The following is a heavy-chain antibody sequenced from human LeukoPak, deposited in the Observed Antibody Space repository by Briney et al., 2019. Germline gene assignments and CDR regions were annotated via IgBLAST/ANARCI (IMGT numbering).Heavy chain of an antibody. V-gene: IGHV4-39*07. CDR1: GGSISSSSYY. Sequence: SETLSLTCTVSGGSISSSSYYWGWIRQPPGKGLEWIGSIYHSGSTYYNPSLKSRVTISVDTSKNQFSLKLSSVTAADTAVYYCARGELWFGEPHFDYWGQGTLVTVSS. D-gene: IGHD3-10*01. J-gene: IGHJ4*02. CDR3: ARGELWFGEPHFDY. CDR2: IYHSGST.